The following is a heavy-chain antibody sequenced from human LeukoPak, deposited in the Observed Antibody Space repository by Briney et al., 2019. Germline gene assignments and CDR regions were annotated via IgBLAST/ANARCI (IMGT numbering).Heavy chain of an antibody. CDR3: ARGQNYDYVWGSYRYNWFDP. J-gene: IGHJ5*02. CDR2: INPNSGGT. Sequence: ASVKVSCKASGYTFTGYYMHWVRQAPGQGLEWMGWINPNSGGTNYAQKFQGRVTMTRDTSISTAYMELSRLRSDDTAVYYCARGQNYDYVWGSYRYNWFDPWGQGTLATVSS. CDR1: GYTFTGYY. V-gene: IGHV1-2*02. D-gene: IGHD3-16*02.